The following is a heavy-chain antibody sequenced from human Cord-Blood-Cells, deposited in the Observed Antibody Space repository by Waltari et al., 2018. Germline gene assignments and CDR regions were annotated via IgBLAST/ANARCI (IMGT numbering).Heavy chain of an antibody. V-gene: IGHV4-39*01. CDR1: GGSLSSSSYY. Sequence: QLQLQESGPGLVKPSETLSLTCPVSGGSLSSSSYYWGWLRQPPGKGLEGIGSIYYSGSTYYNPSLKSRVTISVDTSKNQFSLKLSSVTATDTAVYYCARGDYDFWSGYYDYWGQGTLVTVSS. CDR3: ARGDYDFWSGYYDY. D-gene: IGHD3-3*01. J-gene: IGHJ4*02. CDR2: IYYSGST.